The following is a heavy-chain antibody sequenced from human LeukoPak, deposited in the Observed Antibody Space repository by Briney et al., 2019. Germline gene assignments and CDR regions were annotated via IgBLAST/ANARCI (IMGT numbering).Heavy chain of an antibody. V-gene: IGHV1-18*01. CDR1: GYTFTSYG. CDR2: ISAYNGNT. J-gene: IGHJ6*03. D-gene: IGHD5-18*01. CDR3: ARSTLQLWMVDYMDV. Sequence: ASVKVSCKASGYTFTSYGISWVRQAPGQGLEWMGWISAYNGNTNYAQKLQGRVTMTTDTSTSTAYMELRSLRPDDTAVYYCARSTLQLWMVDYMDVWGKGTTVTVSS.